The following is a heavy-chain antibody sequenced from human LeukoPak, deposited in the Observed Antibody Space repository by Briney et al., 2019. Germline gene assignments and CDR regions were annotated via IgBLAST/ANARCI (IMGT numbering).Heavy chain of an antibody. CDR1: GGSLSGYY. V-gene: IGHV4-34*01. D-gene: IGHD2-21*01. CDR3: ARVSTYPYYYYYMDV. CDR2: INHSGST. Sequence: SETLSLTCAVYGGSLSGYYWSWIRQPPGNGLEWIGEINHSGSTNYNPSLKSRVTISVDTSKNQFSLKLSSVTAADTAVYYCARVSTYPYYYYYMDVWGKGTTVTVSS. J-gene: IGHJ6*03.